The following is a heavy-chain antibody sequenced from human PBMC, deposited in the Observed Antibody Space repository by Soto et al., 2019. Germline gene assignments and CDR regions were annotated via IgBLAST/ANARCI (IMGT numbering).Heavy chain of an antibody. CDR2: IYYTGST. J-gene: IGHJ4*02. V-gene: IGHV4-59*01. D-gene: IGHD6-13*01. Sequence: PSETLSLTCTVSGGSINNYYWSWIRQPPGKGLEWIGYIYYTGSTNYNASLKSRVTISVDTSKNQFSLRLTSVTAEDTAVYYCATSYGNAWYTYWGQGTQVTVSS. CDR1: GGSINNYY. CDR3: ATSYGNAWYTY.